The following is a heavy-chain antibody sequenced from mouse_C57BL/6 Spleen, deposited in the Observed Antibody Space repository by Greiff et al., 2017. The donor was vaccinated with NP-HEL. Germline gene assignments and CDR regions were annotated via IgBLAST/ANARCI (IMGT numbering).Heavy chain of an antibody. V-gene: IGHV1-64*01. Sequence: VQLQQPGAELVKPGASVKLSCKASGYTFTSYWMHWVKQRPGQGLEWIGMIHPNSGSTNYNEKFKSKATLTVDKSSSTAYMQLSSLTSEDSAVYYCAKKYYGSSYLVLYAKDYRGQGTSVTGSS. CDR1: GYTFTSYW. J-gene: IGHJ4*01. CDR2: IHPNSGST. D-gene: IGHD1-1*01. CDR3: AKKYYGSSYLVLYAKDY.